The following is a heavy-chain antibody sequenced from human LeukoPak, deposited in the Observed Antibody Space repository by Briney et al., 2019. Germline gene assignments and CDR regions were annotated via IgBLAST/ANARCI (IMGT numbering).Heavy chain of an antibody. CDR1: GGSFSNYH. J-gene: IGHJ5*02. Sequence: SETLSLTCAVYGGSFSNYHWSWIRQPPGKGLEWIGEINHSGSTNYNPSLKSRVTMSVDTSKKQFSLRLSSVTAADTAVYYCARRGLGVAYNWFDPWGQGTLVTVSS. V-gene: IGHV4-34*01. CDR3: ARRGLGVAYNWFDP. D-gene: IGHD3-3*01. CDR2: INHSGST.